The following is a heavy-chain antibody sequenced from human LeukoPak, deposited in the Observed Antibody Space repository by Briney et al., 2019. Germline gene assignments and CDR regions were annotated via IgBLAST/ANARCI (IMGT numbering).Heavy chain of an antibody. V-gene: IGHV1-46*01. CDR1: GYTFTSYY. CDR3: ARAVVVVPAAILSYYYMDV. Sequence: WASVKVSCKASGYTFTSYYMHWVRQAPGQGLEWMGIINPSGDSTSYAQKFQGRVTMTRDTSTSTVYMELSSLRSEDTAVYYCARAVVVVPAAILSYYYMDVWGKGTTVTVSS. D-gene: IGHD2-2*02. J-gene: IGHJ6*03. CDR2: INPSGDST.